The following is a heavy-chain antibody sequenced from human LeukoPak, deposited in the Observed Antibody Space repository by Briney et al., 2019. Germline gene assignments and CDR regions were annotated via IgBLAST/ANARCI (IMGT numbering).Heavy chain of an antibody. CDR2: INPNSGGT. J-gene: IGHJ4*02. D-gene: IGHD3-22*01. Sequence: ASVKVSCKASGYTFTGYYMHWVRQAPGQGLEWMGWINPNSGGTNYAQKFQGRVTMTRDTSISTAYMELSRLRSDDTAVYYCARDRVLGITMIVVVPEFDYWGQGTLVTVSS. CDR3: ARDRVLGITMIVVVPEFDY. V-gene: IGHV1-2*02. CDR1: GYTFTGYY.